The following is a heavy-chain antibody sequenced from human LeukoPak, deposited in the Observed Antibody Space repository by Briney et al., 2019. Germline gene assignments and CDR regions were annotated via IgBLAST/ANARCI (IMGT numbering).Heavy chain of an antibody. CDR2: LNSDGSST. D-gene: IGHD3-3*01. CDR1: GFTFSSYW. Sequence: GGSLRLSCAASGFTFSSYWMHWVRQAPGKGLVWVSRLNSDGSSTSYADSVKGRFTISRDNAKNTLYLQMNSLRAEDTAVYYCARDPSAWSGYYDYWGQGTLVTVSS. CDR3: ARDPSAWSGYYDY. J-gene: IGHJ4*02. V-gene: IGHV3-74*01.